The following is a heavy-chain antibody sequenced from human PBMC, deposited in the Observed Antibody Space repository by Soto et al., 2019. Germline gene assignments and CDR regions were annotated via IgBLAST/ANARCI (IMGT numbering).Heavy chain of an antibody. CDR1: GFSFSTYG. V-gene: IGHV3-23*01. CDR3: VKFRGRAYHYYYMDV. J-gene: IGHJ6*03. Sequence: DVQLLESGGGLAQRGGSLRLSCAASGFSFSTYGMTWVRQAPGMGLEWVSYGGRGGSTHYADSVKSRFTISRDNSKNTLYLQMNSLRTEDTAVYYCVKFRGRAYHYYYMDVWGNGTTVTVSS. D-gene: IGHD3-16*01. CDR2: YGGRGGST.